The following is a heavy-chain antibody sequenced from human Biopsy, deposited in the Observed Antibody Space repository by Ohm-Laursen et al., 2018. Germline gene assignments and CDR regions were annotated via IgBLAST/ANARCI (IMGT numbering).Heavy chain of an antibody. CDR2: ISGSGAST. CDR1: GFTFSSYA. J-gene: IGHJ4*02. Sequence: SLRLSCAASGFTFSSYAVSWVRQAPGKGLEWVSVISGSGASTDSADSVKGRFTISRDNSKNTLYLQMNSLRVEDTAVYYCARRGWGSGSSPFDYWGQGTLVTVSS. D-gene: IGHD3-10*01. V-gene: IGHV3-23*01. CDR3: ARRGWGSGSSPFDY.